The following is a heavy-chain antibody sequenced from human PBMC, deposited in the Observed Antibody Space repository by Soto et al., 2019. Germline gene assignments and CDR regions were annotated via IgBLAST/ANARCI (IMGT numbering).Heavy chain of an antibody. Sequence: SETLSLTCTVSGGSISSYYWSWIRQPAGKGLEWIGRIYTSGSTNYNPSLKSRVTMSVDTSKNQFSLNLSSVTAADTAVYYCASSNVAIAVAGSPFDYWGQGTLVTVSS. CDR1: GGSISSYY. J-gene: IGHJ4*02. D-gene: IGHD6-19*01. CDR2: IYTSGST. V-gene: IGHV4-4*07. CDR3: ASSNVAIAVAGSPFDY.